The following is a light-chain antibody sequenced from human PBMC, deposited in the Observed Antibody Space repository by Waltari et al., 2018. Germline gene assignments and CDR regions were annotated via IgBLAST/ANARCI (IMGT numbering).Light chain of an antibody. CDR1: SSDVGASNH. J-gene: IGLJ1*01. Sequence: QSALTQPPSASGSPGQSVTISCTGTSSDVGASNHVSWHQQHPGKAPKLMIYEVNKRPSGVPDRFSGSKSGNTASLTVSGLQAEDEADYYCSSYADNTIFVFGTGTKVTVL. CDR2: EVN. CDR3: SSYADNTIFV. V-gene: IGLV2-8*01.